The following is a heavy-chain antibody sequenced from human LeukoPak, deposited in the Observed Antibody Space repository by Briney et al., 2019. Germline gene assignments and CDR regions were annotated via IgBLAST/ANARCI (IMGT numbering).Heavy chain of an antibody. V-gene: IGHV3-23*01. CDR1: GFTFSSYA. CDR2: ISGSGGST. J-gene: IGHJ4*02. CDR3: ARPKVVVVVAAEFDY. Sequence: GGSLRLSCAASGFTFSSYAMSWVRQAPGKGLEWVSAISGSGGSTYYADSVKGRFTISRDNSKNTLYLQMNSLRAEDTAVYYCARPKVVVVVAAEFDYWGQGTLVTVSS. D-gene: IGHD2-15*01.